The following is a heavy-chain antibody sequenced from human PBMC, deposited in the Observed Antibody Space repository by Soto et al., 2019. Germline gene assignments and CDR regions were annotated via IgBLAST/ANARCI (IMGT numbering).Heavy chain of an antibody. V-gene: IGHV5-51*01. Sequence: GESLKISCKGSGYSFTSYWIGWVRQMPGKGLEWMGIIYPGDSDTRYSPSFQGQVTISADKSISTAYLQWSSLKALDTAMYYCARQGVVIPPLYYYGMDVWGQGTTVTVSS. J-gene: IGHJ6*02. CDR3: ARQGVVIPPLYYYGMDV. CDR2: IYPGDSDT. CDR1: GYSFTSYW. D-gene: IGHD3-3*01.